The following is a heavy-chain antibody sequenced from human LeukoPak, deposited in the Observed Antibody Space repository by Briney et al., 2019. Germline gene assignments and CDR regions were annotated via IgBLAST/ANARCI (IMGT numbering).Heavy chain of an antibody. D-gene: IGHD3-16*02. CDR2: ISGSGGST. CDR3: AKDIMITFGGVIVGFDY. CDR1: GFTFSSYA. J-gene: IGHJ4*02. V-gene: IGHV3-23*01. Sequence: PGRSLRLSCAASGFTFSSYAMSWVRQAPGKGLEWVSAISGSGGSTYYADSVKGRFTISRDNSKNTLYLQMNSLRAEDTAVYYCAKDIMITFGGVIVGFDYWGQGTLVTVSS.